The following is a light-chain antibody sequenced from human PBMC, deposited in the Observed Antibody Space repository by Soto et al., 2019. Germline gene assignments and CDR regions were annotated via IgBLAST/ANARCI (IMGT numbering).Light chain of an antibody. CDR2: DAS. CDR1: QSVSTY. V-gene: IGKV3-11*01. J-gene: IGKJ5*01. Sequence: EIVLTQSPATLSLSPGERATLSCRASQSVSTYLAWYQQKPGQAPRLLIYDASNRATGVPARFSGSGSGTDFTLTISSLEPEDSAVYYCQQRSNWPPITVGQGTRLESK. CDR3: QQRSNWPPIT.